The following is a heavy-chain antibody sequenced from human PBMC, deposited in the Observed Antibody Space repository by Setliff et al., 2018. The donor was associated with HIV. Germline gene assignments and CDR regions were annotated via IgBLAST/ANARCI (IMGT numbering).Heavy chain of an antibody. J-gene: IGHJ4*02. CDR2: IYTSGST. D-gene: IGHD6-13*01. CDR3: ARIAAAEYYFDY. V-gene: IGHV4-61*02. CDR1: GGSISSGSYY. Sequence: PSETLSLTCTVSGGSISSGSYYWSWIRQPAGKGLEWIGRIYTSGSTNYNPSLKSRVTISVDTSKNQFSLKLSSVTAADTAVYYCARIAAAEYYFDYWGQGTLVTVSS.